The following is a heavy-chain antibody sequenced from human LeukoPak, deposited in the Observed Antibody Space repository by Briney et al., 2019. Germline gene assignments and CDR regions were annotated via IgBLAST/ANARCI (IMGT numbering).Heavy chain of an antibody. CDR3: ARRRVLRPDGAFDI. CDR2: IYYSGST. CDR1: GGSISSSSYY. D-gene: IGHD2-2*01. Sequence: TSETLSLTCTVSGGSISSSSYYWGWIRQPPGKGLEWIGSIYYSGSTYYNPSLKSRVTMSVDTSKNQFSLKLSSVTAADTAVYYCARRRVLRPDGAFDIWGQGTMVTVSS. J-gene: IGHJ3*02. V-gene: IGHV4-39*07.